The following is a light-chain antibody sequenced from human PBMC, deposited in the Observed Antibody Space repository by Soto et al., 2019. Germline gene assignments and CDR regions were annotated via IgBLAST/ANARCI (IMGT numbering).Light chain of an antibody. CDR1: TSNIGKNT. CDR3: GAWDDTLNGWV. J-gene: IGLJ3*02. V-gene: IGLV1-36*01. CDR2: YDD. Sequence: QSVLTQPPSVSAGPGQRVTISCSGSTSNIGKNTVNWYQQLPGEAPKLFIYYDDLLASGVSDRFSGSKSGTSASLAISGRQSEDEADCYCGAWDDTLNGWVFGGGTKLTVL.